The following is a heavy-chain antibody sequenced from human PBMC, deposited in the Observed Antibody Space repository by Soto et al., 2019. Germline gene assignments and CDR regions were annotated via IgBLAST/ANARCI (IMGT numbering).Heavy chain of an antibody. J-gene: IGHJ4*02. CDR1: GGSLSGTY. CDR3: AAGGGLPRYY. CDR2: IDHRGRT. D-gene: IGHD5-12*01. Sequence: PSETLSLTCAVYGGSLSGTYWSWLRQSPEKGLEWIGEIDHRGRTNYSPSLKSRLTFSVDTSKNQFSLKLNSVTAADTAVYYCAAGGGLPRYYWGQGTLVTVSS. V-gene: IGHV4-34*10.